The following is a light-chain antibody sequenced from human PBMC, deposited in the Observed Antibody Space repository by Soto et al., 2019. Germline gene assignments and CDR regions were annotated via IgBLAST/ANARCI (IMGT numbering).Light chain of an antibody. V-gene: IGKV1D-12*01. CDR3: QQADTLPLT. Sequence: DTQMTQSPSTVSASVGDRVTITCRASQGISIWLAWYQQKPGNASKLLIYAASSLQSGVPSRFSGSGSGTDFSLTISSLQPEDFATYYCQQADTLPLTFGGGTKVDIK. J-gene: IGKJ4*01. CDR2: AAS. CDR1: QGISIW.